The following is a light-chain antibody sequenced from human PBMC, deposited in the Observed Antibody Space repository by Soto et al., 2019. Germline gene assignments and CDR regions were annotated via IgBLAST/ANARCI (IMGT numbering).Light chain of an antibody. CDR3: CSYAGSYTWV. Sequence: QSALTQPRSVSGSPGQSVTISCTGTSSDVGGYNYVSWYQQHPGKAPKLMIYDVSKRPSGVPDRFSGSKSGNTASLTISGLRAEDEGDYYCCSYAGSYTWVFGGGTKLPVL. CDR2: DVS. CDR1: SSDVGGYNY. J-gene: IGLJ3*02. V-gene: IGLV2-11*01.